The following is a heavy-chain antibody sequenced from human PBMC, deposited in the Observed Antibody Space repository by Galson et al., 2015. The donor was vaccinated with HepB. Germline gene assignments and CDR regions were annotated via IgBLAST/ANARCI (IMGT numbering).Heavy chain of an antibody. CDR3: AKHRGLLTGADDY. CDR1: GFTFSSYA. J-gene: IGHJ4*02. V-gene: IGHV3-23*01. D-gene: IGHD2-15*01. CDR2: ISGGGDNT. Sequence: SLRLSCAASGFTFSSYAMNWVRQAPGKGLEWASTISGGGDNTYYAASVKGRFTISRDNSKNTLYLQMNSLRAEDTAVYYCAKHRGLLTGADDYWGQGTLVTVSS.